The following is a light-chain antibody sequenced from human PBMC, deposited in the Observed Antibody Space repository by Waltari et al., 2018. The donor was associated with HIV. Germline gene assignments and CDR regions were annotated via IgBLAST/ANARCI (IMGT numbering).Light chain of an antibody. CDR1: QSISSY. J-gene: IGKJ1*01. Sequence: DIQMTQSPSSLSASVGDRVTITCRASQSISSYLNWYQQKPGKAPKLLIYAASSLQSGVPSRFSGSGSGTDFTLTISSLQPEDFATYYCQQSYNIPSRTFGQGTKVEIK. CDR2: AAS. V-gene: IGKV1-39*01. CDR3: QQSYNIPSRT.